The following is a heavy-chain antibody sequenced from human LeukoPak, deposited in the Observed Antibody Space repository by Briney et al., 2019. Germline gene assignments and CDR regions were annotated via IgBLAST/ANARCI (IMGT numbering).Heavy chain of an antibody. J-gene: IGHJ4*02. D-gene: IGHD3-22*01. Sequence: PSETLSLTCTVSGGSISSYYWSWIRQPPGKGLEWIAYSYYSGSTNYNPSLKSRVTISVDTSKNQFSLKLSSVTAADTAVYYCARGYYDSSGYYYLDYWGQGTLVTVSS. CDR3: ARGYYDSSGYYYLDY. CDR1: GGSISSYY. CDR2: SYYSGST. V-gene: IGHV4-59*01.